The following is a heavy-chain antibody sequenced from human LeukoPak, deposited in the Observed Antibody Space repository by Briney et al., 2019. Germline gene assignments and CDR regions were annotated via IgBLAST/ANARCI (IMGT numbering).Heavy chain of an antibody. CDR1: VGSLSTYY. CDR2: IYHSGST. J-gene: IGHJ4*02. Sequence: SETLSLACTVSVGSLSTYYWTWLRQPPGKGLEWIGYIYHSGSTNYNPSLKSRVTISVNTSKNQFSLKLSSVTAADTGVYYCARESVRPYFDYGGQGTLVTVSS. CDR3: ARESVRPYFDY. V-gene: IGHV4-59*12. D-gene: IGHD2-8*01.